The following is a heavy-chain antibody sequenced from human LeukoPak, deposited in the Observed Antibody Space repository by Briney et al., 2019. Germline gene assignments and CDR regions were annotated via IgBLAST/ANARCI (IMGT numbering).Heavy chain of an antibody. J-gene: IGHJ5*02. V-gene: IGHV4-31*03. CDR1: GGSISSGGYY. CDR3: ARVKDIVVVPAATASVWFDP. Sequence: SQTLSLTCTVSGGSISSGGYYWSWIRQHPGKGLEWIGYIYYSGSTYYNPSLESRVTISVDTSKNQFSLKLSSVTAADTAVYYCARVKDIVVVPAATASVWFDPWGQGTLVTVSS. D-gene: IGHD2-2*01. CDR2: IYYSGST.